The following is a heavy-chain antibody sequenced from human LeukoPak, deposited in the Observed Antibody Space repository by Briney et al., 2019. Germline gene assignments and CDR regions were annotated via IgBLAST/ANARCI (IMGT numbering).Heavy chain of an antibody. D-gene: IGHD3-9*01. V-gene: IGHV4-34*01. Sequence: SETLSLTCAVYGGSFSGYYWSWIRQPPGKGLEWIGEINHSGSTNYNPSLKSRVTISVDTSKNQFSLKLSSVTAADTAVYYCARHGRDILTGYPSMPDYWGQGTLVTVSS. J-gene: IGHJ4*02. CDR1: GGSFSGYY. CDR2: INHSGST. CDR3: ARHGRDILTGYPSMPDY.